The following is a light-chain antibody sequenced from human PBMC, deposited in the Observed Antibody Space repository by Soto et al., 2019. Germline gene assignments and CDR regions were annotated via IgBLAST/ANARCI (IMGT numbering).Light chain of an antibody. J-gene: IGLJ3*02. CDR2: EVT. Sequence: QSALTQPPSASGSPGQSVTISCTGASSDVGGYTYVSWYQQHPGKAPKLMIYEVTKRPSGVPNRFSGSKSDNTASLTVSGLQAEDEADYYCSSYTGGNVVFGGGTKVTVL. CDR1: SSDVGGYTY. CDR3: SSYTGGNVV. V-gene: IGLV2-8*01.